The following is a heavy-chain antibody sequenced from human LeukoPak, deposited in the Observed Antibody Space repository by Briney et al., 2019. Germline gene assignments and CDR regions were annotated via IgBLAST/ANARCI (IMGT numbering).Heavy chain of an antibody. V-gene: IGHV4-59*01. CDR1: GDSISTYY. J-gene: IGHJ3*02. CDR2: IYYSGRT. D-gene: IGHD2-8*02. CDR3: ARVRITGNDAFDI. Sequence: SETLSLTCTVSGDSISTYYWSWIRQPPGKGLEWIGYIYYSGRTNYNPSLKSRLTISVDTSKNQFSLKLSSVTAADTAVYYCARVRITGNDAFDIWGQGTMVTVSS.